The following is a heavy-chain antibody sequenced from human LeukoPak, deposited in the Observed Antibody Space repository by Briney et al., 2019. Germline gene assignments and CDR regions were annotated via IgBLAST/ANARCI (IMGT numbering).Heavy chain of an antibody. J-gene: IGHJ3*02. CDR1: GGSFSGYY. D-gene: IGHD3-10*01. Sequence: SETLSLTCAVYGGSFSGYYWSRIRQPPGKGLEWIGEINHSGSTNYNPSLKSRVTISVDTSKKQFPLKLSSVAAADTAVHYCARHQYGSGSYRERFDAFDIWGQGTMLTVYS. V-gene: IGHV4-34*01. CDR2: INHSGST. CDR3: ARHQYGSGSYRERFDAFDI.